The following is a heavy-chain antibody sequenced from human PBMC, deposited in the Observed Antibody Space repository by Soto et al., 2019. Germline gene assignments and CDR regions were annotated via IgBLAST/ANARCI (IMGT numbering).Heavy chain of an antibody. CDR3: ARVGDYYDSSGYYYEPYFDY. D-gene: IGHD3-22*01. CDR1: GGSISSGGYS. V-gene: IGHV4-30-2*01. J-gene: IGHJ4*02. Sequence: QLQLQESGSGLVKPSQTLSLTCAVSGGSISSGGYSWSWIRQPPGKGLEWIGYIYHSGSTYYNPSLKSLVTISVDRSKNQFSLKLSSVTAADTAVYYCARVGDYYDSSGYYYEPYFDYWGQGTLVTVSS. CDR2: IYHSGST.